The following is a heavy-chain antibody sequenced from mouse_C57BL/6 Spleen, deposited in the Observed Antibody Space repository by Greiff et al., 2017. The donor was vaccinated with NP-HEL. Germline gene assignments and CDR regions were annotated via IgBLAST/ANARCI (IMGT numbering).Heavy chain of an antibody. D-gene: IGHD1-2*01. CDR1: GYSFTGYF. Sequence: VHVKQSGPELVKPGDSVKISCKASGYSFTGYFMNWVMQSHGKSLEWIGRINPYNGDTFYNQKFKGKATLTVDKSSSTAHMELRSLTSEDAAVYYCSRSLLRGFDYWGQGTTLTVSS. CDR3: SRSLLRGFDY. J-gene: IGHJ2*01. V-gene: IGHV1-20*01. CDR2: INPYNGDT.